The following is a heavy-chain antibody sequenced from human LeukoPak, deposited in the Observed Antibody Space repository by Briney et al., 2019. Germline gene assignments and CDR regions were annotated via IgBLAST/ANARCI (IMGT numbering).Heavy chain of an antibody. CDR2: IDSNSRTI. CDR3: ARNSGSSHGYFDY. V-gene: IGHV3-48*03. CDR1: GFTFSTYE. Sequence: GGSLRLSCAASGFTFSTYEMDWVRQAPGKGLEWISYIDSNSRTIHYADSVRGRFTISRDNAKNSLYLQMNSLRAEDTAVYYCARNSGSSHGYFDYWGQGTLVTVSS. D-gene: IGHD1-26*01. J-gene: IGHJ4*02.